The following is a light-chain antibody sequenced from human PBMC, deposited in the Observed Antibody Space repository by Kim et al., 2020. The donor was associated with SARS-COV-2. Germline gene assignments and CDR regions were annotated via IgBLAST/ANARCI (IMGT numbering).Light chain of an antibody. J-gene: IGKJ2*01. Sequence: EIVMTQSPATLSVSPGERATLSCRASQSVSSNLAWYQQKPGQAPRLLIYGASTRATDIPARFSGSGSGTEFTLTISSLQSEDFAVYYCQQYYNWPPKYTFGQGTKLEI. CDR1: QSVSSN. CDR3: QQYYNWPPKYT. V-gene: IGKV3-15*01. CDR2: GAS.